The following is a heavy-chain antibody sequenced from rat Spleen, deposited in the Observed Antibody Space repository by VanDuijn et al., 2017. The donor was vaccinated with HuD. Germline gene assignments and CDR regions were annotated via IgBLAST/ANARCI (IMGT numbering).Heavy chain of an antibody. V-gene: IGHV2-43*01. CDR1: GFSLTNFH. J-gene: IGHJ2*01. CDR2: IWTGGST. Sequence: QVQLKESGPGLVQLSQTLSLTCTVSGFSLTNFHVTWVRQPPGKGLEWMGVIWTGGSTAYNSLLKSRLSINRDTSKSQVFLEMNSLQTKDTATYYCGREANYPGITFDYWGQGVMVTVSS. CDR3: GREANYPGITFDY. D-gene: IGHD1-4*01.